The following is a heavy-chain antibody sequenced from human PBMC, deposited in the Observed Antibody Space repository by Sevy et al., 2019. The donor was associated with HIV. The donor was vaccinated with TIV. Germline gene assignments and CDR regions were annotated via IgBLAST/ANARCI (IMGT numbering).Heavy chain of an antibody. J-gene: IGHJ4*02. CDR3: ASQKGPYGDYYYPDY. Sequence: GESLKISCAASGFTFSSYSMNWVRQAPGEGLEWVSSISSSSSYIYYADSVKGRFTISRDNAKNSLYLQMNSLRAEDTAVYYCASQKGPYGDYYYPDYWGQGTLVTVSS. V-gene: IGHV3-21*01. D-gene: IGHD4-17*01. CDR2: ISSSSSYI. CDR1: GFTFSSYS.